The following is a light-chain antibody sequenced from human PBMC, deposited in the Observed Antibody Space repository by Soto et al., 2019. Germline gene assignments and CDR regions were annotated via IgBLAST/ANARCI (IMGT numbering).Light chain of an antibody. CDR1: SSNIGNNF. V-gene: IGLV1-51*02. Sequence: QSVLTQPPSVSAAPGQKVTISCSGGSSNIGNNFVSWYQQLPGTAPKLLIYENNKRPSGIPDRFSGSKSGTSATLGITGLQTGDEADYYCGTWDSSLSAKVFGGGTKLTVL. J-gene: IGLJ3*02. CDR2: ENN. CDR3: GTWDSSLSAKV.